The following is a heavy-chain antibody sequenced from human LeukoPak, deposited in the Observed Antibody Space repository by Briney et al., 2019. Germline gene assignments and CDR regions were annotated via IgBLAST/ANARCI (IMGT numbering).Heavy chain of an antibody. D-gene: IGHD6-13*01. CDR1: GGSISSYY. CDR3: AGVSSSSWFRYWFDP. J-gene: IGHJ5*02. Sequence: PSETLSLTCTVSGGSISSYYWSWIRQPPGKGLEWIGYIYYSGSTNYNPSLKSRVTISVDTSKNQFSLKLSSVTAADTAVSSCAGVSSSSWFRYWFDPWGQGTLVTVSS. CDR2: IYYSGST. V-gene: IGHV4-59*01.